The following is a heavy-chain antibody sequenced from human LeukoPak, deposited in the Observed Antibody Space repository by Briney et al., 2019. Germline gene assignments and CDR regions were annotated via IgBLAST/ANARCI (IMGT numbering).Heavy chain of an antibody. V-gene: IGHV1-58*01. Sequence: GASVKVSCKASGFIFTGSAVQWVRQARGQRLEWMGWIVVGSGNTNFAQKFQERVIITRDMSTGTAYMELASLRSEDTAIYYCAADVPGYNSTWSLLWGQGTLVTVSS. CDR3: AADVPGYNSTWSLL. CDR2: IVVGSGNT. D-gene: IGHD6-13*01. J-gene: IGHJ4*02. CDR1: GFIFTGSA.